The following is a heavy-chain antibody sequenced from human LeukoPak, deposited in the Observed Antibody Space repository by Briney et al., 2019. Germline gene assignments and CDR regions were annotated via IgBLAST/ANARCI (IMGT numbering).Heavy chain of an antibody. Sequence: PSETLSLTCTVSGGSISSYYWSWIRQPAGKGLEWIGRIYTSGSTNYNPSLKSRVTMSVDTSKNQFSLKLSSVTAADTAVYYCARGHSYGLYYYYYGMDVWGQGTTVTVSS. CDR3: ARGHSYGLYYYYYGMDV. D-gene: IGHD5-18*01. CDR1: GGSISSYY. CDR2: IYTSGST. V-gene: IGHV4-4*07. J-gene: IGHJ6*02.